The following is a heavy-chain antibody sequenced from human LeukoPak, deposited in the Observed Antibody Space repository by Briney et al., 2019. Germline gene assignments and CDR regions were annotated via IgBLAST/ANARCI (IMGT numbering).Heavy chain of an antibody. V-gene: IGHV3-23*01. CDR1: GLTFDSYA. CDR3: AKGYRSGGRRYGQVLNDWFDP. CDR2: ISGSGDTT. J-gene: IGHJ5*02. D-gene: IGHD2-15*01. Sequence: GGSLRLSCAASGLTFDSYAMSWIRQTPERGLEWVSAISGSGDTTYYADSVKGRFTVSRDNSKNMLYLQMTSLRAEDTAVYYSAKGYRSGGRRYGQVLNDWFDPWGQGTLVTLSA.